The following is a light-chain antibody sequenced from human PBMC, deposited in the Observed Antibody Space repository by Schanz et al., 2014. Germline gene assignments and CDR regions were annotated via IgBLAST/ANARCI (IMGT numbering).Light chain of an antibody. Sequence: EIVMTQSPATLSVSPGESATLSCRASQSVSSKLAWYQQKPGQAPRLLIYAASTRATGIPARFSGSGSGTDFTLTISRLEPEDFAVYYCQQYVESPGTFGQGT. CDR1: QSVSSK. CDR3: QQYVESPGT. V-gene: IGKV3-15*01. CDR2: AAS. J-gene: IGKJ1*01.